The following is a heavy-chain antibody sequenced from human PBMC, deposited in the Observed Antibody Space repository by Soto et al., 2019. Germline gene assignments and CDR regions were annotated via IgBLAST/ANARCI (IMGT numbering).Heavy chain of an antibody. CDR1: GYTFTAYY. Sequence: QVQLVQSGAEVKKLGASVKVSCKASGYTFTAYYIHWVRQAPGQGLEWVGWINPNSGDTNYAQRFQGWVTMTGDRSVSTAYMDLTRLRSADTAVYYCARGGYSYGYGLDYWGQGTVVTVSS. J-gene: IGHJ4*02. CDR2: INPNSGDT. D-gene: IGHD5-18*01. CDR3: ARGGYSYGYGLDY. V-gene: IGHV1-2*04.